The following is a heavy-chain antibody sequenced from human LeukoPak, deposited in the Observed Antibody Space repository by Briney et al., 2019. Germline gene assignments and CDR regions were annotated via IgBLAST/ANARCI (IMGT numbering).Heavy chain of an antibody. J-gene: IGHJ5*02. CDR2: MNPNSGTT. Sequence: ASVKVSCKASGYTFTSYDFNWVRQAPGQGPEWIGWMNPNSGTTGYAQKFQGRVTMTRDTSISTAYMDLSSLRSDDAAVYYCARSGDGNWFDPWSQGTLVTVSS. D-gene: IGHD4-17*01. CDR1: GYTFTSYD. V-gene: IGHV1-8*01. CDR3: ARSGDGNWFDP.